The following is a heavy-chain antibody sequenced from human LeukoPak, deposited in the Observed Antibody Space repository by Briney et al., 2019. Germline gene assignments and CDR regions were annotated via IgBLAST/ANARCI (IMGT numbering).Heavy chain of an antibody. D-gene: IGHD2-2*01. CDR3: ARDCRSTNCYEIMDV. Sequence: GASVKVSCKASGYTFSSYGISWVRQAPGQGLEWMGWISAYNGNTNYAQKVQGRVTMTTVTSTSTAYMEVRSLRSDDTAVYYCARDCRSTNCYEIMDVWGKGTTVTVSS. CDR2: ISAYNGNT. V-gene: IGHV1-18*01. CDR1: GYTFSSYG. J-gene: IGHJ6*04.